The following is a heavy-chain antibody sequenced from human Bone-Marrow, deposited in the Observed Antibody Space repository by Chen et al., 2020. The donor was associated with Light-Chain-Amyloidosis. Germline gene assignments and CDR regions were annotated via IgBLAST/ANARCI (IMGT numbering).Heavy chain of an antibody. CDR1: GGTMTTHF. V-gene: IGHV4-59*11. D-gene: IGHD1-1*01. CDR2: FRYVGGP. J-gene: IGHJ6*02. Sequence: QMQLWESGPGLVKPSETLSLTCDVSGGTMTTHFFYWMRQAPGKGLEWIGYFRYVGGPRYSPSLASSMSISGDTSKNQFSLKINFVTAADTAVYYCARGDGLGTVDGIRYHGVDVWGPGITVTVSS. CDR3: ARGDGLGTVDGIRYHGVDV.